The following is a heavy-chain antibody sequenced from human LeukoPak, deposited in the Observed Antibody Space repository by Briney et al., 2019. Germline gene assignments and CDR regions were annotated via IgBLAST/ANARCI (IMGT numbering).Heavy chain of an antibody. Sequence: SETLSLTCTVSSGSISSYYWSWIRQPAGKGLEWIGRIYTSGSTNYNPSLKSRVTMSVDTSKNQFSLKLSSVTAADTAVYYCARHLALSGPIDSSGYYYAEWYFDLWGRGTLVTVSS. J-gene: IGHJ2*01. D-gene: IGHD3-22*01. CDR1: SGSISSYY. CDR3: ARHLALSGPIDSSGYYYAEWYFDL. V-gene: IGHV4-4*07. CDR2: IYTSGST.